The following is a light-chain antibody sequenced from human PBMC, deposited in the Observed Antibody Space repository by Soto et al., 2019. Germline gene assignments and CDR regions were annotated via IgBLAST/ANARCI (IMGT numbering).Light chain of an antibody. CDR2: LDSDGSH. CDR3: QTWGTGIHVV. CDR1: SGHSSYA. J-gene: IGLJ2*01. Sequence: MLTQSPSASASLGASVKLTCTLSSGHSSYAIAWHQQQPEKGPRYLMKLDSDGSHTKGDAIPDRFSGSSSGAERYLTISSLQSEDEADYYCQTWGTGIHVVFGGGTKLTVL. V-gene: IGLV4-69*01.